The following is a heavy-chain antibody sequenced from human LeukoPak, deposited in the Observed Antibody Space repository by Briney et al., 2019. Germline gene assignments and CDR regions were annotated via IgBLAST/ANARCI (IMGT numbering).Heavy chain of an antibody. CDR3: ARGGGRYSYGYHWFDP. V-gene: IGHV1-46*01. Sequence: ASVKVSCKASGYTFTSYYMHWVRQAPGQGLEWMGIINPSGGSTSYAQKFQGRVTMTRDTSTSTVYMELSSLRSEDTAVYYCARGGGRYSYGYHWFDPWGQGTLVTVSS. CDR1: GYTFTSYY. J-gene: IGHJ5*02. CDR2: INPSGGST. D-gene: IGHD5-18*01.